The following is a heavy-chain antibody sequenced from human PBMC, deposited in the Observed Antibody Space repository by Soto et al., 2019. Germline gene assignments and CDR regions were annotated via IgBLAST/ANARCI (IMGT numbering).Heavy chain of an antibody. CDR3: AHAYGGRSLY. V-gene: IGHV2-5*02. D-gene: IGHD1-26*01. Sequence: QITLKESGPTLVKHTQTLTLTCTFSGFSLSTSRVGVGWIRQPPGKALEWLAVIYWDDAKTYRPSLKSRLTITKDTSKNPGALTMTNMDPVHTATYYCAHAYGGRSLYWGQGTLVTVSS. CDR1: GFSLSTSRVG. CDR2: IYWDDAK. J-gene: IGHJ4*02.